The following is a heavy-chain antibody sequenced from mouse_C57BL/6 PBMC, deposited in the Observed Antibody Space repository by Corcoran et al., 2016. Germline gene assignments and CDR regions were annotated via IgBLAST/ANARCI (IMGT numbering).Heavy chain of an antibody. D-gene: IGHD2-2*01. J-gene: IGHJ1*03. CDR3: ARLRVYYGYDGWYFDV. CDR1: GYTFTDYY. Sequence: EVQLQQSGPELVKPGASVKISCKASGYTFTDYYMNWVKQSHGKSLEWIGDINPNNGGTSYNQKFKGKATLTVDKSSSTAYMELRSLTSEDSAVYYCARLRVYYGYDGWYFDVWGTGTTVTVSS. V-gene: IGHV1-26*01. CDR2: INPNNGGT.